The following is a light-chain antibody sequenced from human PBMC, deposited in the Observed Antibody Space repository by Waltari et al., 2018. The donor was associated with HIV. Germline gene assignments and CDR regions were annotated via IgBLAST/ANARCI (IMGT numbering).Light chain of an antibody. Sequence: QSVLTQPPSASGTPGQRVTISCSGSSSNIGSNTVNWYQQLPGTAPKLLIYRNNQRPSGVPVRFSGSKSGTSASLAISGLQSEDEADYYCAAWDDSLNGVVFGGGTKLTVL. CDR1: SSNIGSNT. V-gene: IGLV1-44*01. J-gene: IGLJ2*01. CDR2: RNN. CDR3: AAWDDSLNGVV.